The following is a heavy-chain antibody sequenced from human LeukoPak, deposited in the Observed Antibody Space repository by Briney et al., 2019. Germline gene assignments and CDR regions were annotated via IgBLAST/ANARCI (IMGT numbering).Heavy chain of an antibody. J-gene: IGHJ6*03. Sequence: ASVKVSCKASGYTFTSYGVSWVRQAPGQGLEWMGWISAYNGNTNYAQKLQGRVTMTTDTSTSTAYMELRSLRSDDTAVYYCARDWSAIHYYYYMGVWGKGTTVTVSS. CDR3: ARDWSAIHYYYYMGV. CDR1: GYTFTSYG. CDR2: ISAYNGNT. V-gene: IGHV1-18*01. D-gene: IGHD3-3*01.